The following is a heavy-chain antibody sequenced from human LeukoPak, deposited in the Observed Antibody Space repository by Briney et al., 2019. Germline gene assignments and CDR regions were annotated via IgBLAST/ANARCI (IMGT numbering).Heavy chain of an antibody. V-gene: IGHV3-21*01. D-gene: IGHD3-10*01. Sequence: GGSLRLSCAASGFTFSNFGMHWVRQAPGKGLEWVSSISSNSNYIYNENSIRGRFTISRDNAENSLFLQMTSLRPEDTAVFYCARGPFGSGSPYYFDFWGQGTLVTVSS. CDR1: GFTFSNFG. J-gene: IGHJ4*02. CDR3: ARGPFGSGSPYYFDF. CDR2: ISSNSNYI.